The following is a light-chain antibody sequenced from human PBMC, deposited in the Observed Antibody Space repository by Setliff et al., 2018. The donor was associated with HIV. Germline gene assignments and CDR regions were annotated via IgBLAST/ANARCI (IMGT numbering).Light chain of an antibody. CDR2: EVK. CDR1: NSDIGTYDL. J-gene: IGLJ1*01. Sequence: QSALTQPASVSGSPGQAITISCTGNNSDIGTYDLVSWYQQHPGRAPKLTIFEVKRRPSGVSNRFSGSKSGNTASLTIPGLQAGDEATYFCSSYTGSGTFDVFGTGTKVTVL. V-gene: IGLV2-23*02. CDR3: SSYTGSGTFDV.